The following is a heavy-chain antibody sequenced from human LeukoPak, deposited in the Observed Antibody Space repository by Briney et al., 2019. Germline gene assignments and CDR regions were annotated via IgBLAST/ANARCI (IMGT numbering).Heavy chain of an antibody. D-gene: IGHD1-26*01. CDR3: AREVGATRGLDP. V-gene: IGHV3-53*01. J-gene: IGHJ5*02. CDR1: GFTVSSNY. Sequence: GGSLRLSCAASGFTVSSNYMSWVRQAPGKGLEWVSITYSGGSTYYADSVKGRFTISRDTSKNTLYLQMNSLRAEDTAVYYCAREVGATRGLDPWGQGTLVTVSS. CDR2: TYSGGST.